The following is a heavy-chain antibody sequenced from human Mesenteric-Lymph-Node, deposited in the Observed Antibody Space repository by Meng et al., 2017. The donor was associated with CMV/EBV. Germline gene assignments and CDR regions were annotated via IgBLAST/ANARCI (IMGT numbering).Heavy chain of an antibody. V-gene: IGHV3-7*01. J-gene: IGHJ4*02. Sequence: GGSLRLSCEVSGFTFSSYWMSWVRQAPGKGLEWVAHIRVDGRQKAYVDSVKGRFTISRDNSQNSLYLQMNSLRAEDTAVYYCARVGYYDFWSGPSCISDWGQGALVTVSS. CDR3: ARVGYYDFWSGPSCISD. D-gene: IGHD3-3*01. CDR2: IRVDGRQK. CDR1: GFTFSSYW.